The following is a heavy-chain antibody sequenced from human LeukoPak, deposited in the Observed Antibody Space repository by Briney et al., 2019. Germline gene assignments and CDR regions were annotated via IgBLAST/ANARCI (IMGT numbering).Heavy chain of an antibody. CDR1: GGSISSYY. J-gene: IGHJ4*02. V-gene: IGHV4-39*07. CDR2: IYYSGST. Sequence: PSETLSLTCSVSGGSISSYYWSWIRQPPGKGLEWIGSIYYSGSTYYNPSLKSRVTISVDTSKNQFSLKLSSVTAADTAAYYCARNRDLNGQYQLPTSGFDYWGQGTLVTVSS. D-gene: IGHD2-2*01. CDR3: ARNRDLNGQYQLPTSGFDY.